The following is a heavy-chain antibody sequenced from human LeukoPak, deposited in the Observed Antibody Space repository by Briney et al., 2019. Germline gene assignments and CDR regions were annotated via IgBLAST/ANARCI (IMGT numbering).Heavy chain of an antibody. CDR1: GFTFSSYA. CDR3: ATAGKIVVVPAAMGDINY. CDR2: ISYDGSNK. V-gene: IGHV3-30*04. J-gene: IGHJ4*02. D-gene: IGHD2-2*01. Sequence: PGGPLRLSCAASGFTFSSYAMHWVRQAPGKGLEWVAVISYDGSNKYYADSVKGRFTISRDNSKNTLYLQMNSLRAEDTAVYYCATAGKIVVVPAAMGDINYWGQGTLVTVSP.